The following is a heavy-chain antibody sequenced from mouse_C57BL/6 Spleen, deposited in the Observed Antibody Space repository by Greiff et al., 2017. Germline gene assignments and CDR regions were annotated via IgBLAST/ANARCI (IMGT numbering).Heavy chain of an antibody. J-gene: IGHJ1*03. Sequence: QVQLQQSGAELAKPGASVKLSCKASGYTFTSYWMHWVKQRPGQGLEWIGYINPSSGYTKYNQKFKDKATLTADKSSSTAYMQLSSLTYEDSAVYCCARRDDYDGGYFDVWGTGTTVTVSS. D-gene: IGHD2-4*01. CDR3: ARRDDYDGGYFDV. CDR1: GYTFTSYW. V-gene: IGHV1-7*01. CDR2: INPSSGYT.